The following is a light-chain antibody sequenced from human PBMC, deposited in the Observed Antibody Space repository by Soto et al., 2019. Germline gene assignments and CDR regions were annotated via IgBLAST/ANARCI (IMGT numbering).Light chain of an antibody. CDR3: MQALQIPHT. J-gene: IGKJ2*01. V-gene: IGKV2-28*01. CDR2: LGA. Sequence: DIVMTQSPLSLPVTPGEPASISCRSSQSLLHANGYNFLDWYLQKPGQSPQLLIYLGANRASGVPDRFSGSGSGTDFTLKISRLEAEDVGVYYCMQALQIPHTFGQGTKLEIK. CDR1: QSLLHANGYNF.